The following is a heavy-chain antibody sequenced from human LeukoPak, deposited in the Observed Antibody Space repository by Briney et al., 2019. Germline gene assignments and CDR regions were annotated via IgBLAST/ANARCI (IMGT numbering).Heavy chain of an antibody. V-gene: IGHV3-23*01. CDR1: GFTFSSYT. CDR3: AKVSGPNSGSDY. CDR2: ISGSGGST. J-gene: IGHJ4*02. Sequence: PGGSLILSCAASGFTFSSYTMSWVRQAPGKGLDWVSGISGSGGSTYYADSVKGRFTISRDNSKNTLYLQMNSLRAEDTAVYYCAKVSGPNSGSDYWGQGTLVTVSS. D-gene: IGHD1-26*01.